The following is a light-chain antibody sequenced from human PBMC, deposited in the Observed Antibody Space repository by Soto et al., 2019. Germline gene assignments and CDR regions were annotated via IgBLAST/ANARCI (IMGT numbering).Light chain of an antibody. Sequence: QSALAQPASVSGSPGQSITISCTGTSSDVGNYKYVSWYQQHPGKAPKLMIYEASNRPSGVSSRFSGSKSGNTASLTISGLQAEDETDYYCFSYTSSGTYVFGTGTKVTVL. CDR3: FSYTSSGTYV. CDR2: EAS. V-gene: IGLV2-14*01. J-gene: IGLJ1*01. CDR1: SSDVGNYKY.